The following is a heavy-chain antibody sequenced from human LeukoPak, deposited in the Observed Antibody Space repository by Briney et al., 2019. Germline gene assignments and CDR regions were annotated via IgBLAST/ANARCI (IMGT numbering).Heavy chain of an antibody. J-gene: IGHJ4*02. CDR1: GFTFSSYA. CDR3: ATGGYCSGGSCYLFDY. CDR2: ISGSGGST. D-gene: IGHD2-15*01. Sequence: AGGSLRLSCAASGFTFSSYAMSWVRQAPGKGLEWVSAISGSGGSTYYADSVKGRFTISRDNSKNTLYLQMNSLRAEDTAVYYCATGGYCSGGSCYLFDYWGQGTLVTVSS. V-gene: IGHV3-23*01.